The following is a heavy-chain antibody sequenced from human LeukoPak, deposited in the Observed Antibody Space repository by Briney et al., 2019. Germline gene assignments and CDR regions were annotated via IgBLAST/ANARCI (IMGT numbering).Heavy chain of an antibody. V-gene: IGHV3-23*01. J-gene: IGHJ4*02. Sequence: GGSLRLSCAASGFTFSSYAMSWVRQAPGKGLEWVSAISGSGGSTYYADSVKGRVTISRDNSKNTLYLQMNSLRAEDTAVYYCAKASYYDFWSGYYFPPYYFDYWGQGTLVTVSS. D-gene: IGHD3-3*01. CDR2: ISGSGGST. CDR3: AKASYYDFWSGYYFPPYYFDY. CDR1: GFTFSSYA.